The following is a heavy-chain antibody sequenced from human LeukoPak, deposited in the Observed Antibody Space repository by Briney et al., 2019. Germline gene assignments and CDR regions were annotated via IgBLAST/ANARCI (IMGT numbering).Heavy chain of an antibody. CDR2: ISSSGSTI. Sequence: GGSLRLSCAASGFTFSDYYMSWIRQAPGKGLEWVSYISSSGSTIYYADSVKGRFTVSRDNPKNTLYLQMNSLRAEDTAVYYCAKQRDYYDSSGYYRGYYFDYWGQGTLVTVSS. CDR1: GFTFSDYY. D-gene: IGHD3-22*01. CDR3: AKQRDYYDSSGYYRGYYFDY. J-gene: IGHJ4*02. V-gene: IGHV3-11*01.